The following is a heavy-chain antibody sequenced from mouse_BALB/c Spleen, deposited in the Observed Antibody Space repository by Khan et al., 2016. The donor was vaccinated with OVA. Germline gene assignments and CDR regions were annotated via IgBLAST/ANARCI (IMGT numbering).Heavy chain of an antibody. CDR3: ARWFDGYSSLYAMDY. V-gene: IGHV2-6*02. Sequence: VQLQESGPGLVAPSQSLSITCTVSGFSLTTYGVHWVRQPPGKGLEWLVVIWSDGSKNYNSVHKSRLSISKDHSKSQVFLKMNSLQTDDTAMYYCARWFDGYSSLYAMDYWGQGTSGTVSS. CDR1: GFSLTTYG. D-gene: IGHD2-3*01. CDR2: IWSDGSK. J-gene: IGHJ4*01.